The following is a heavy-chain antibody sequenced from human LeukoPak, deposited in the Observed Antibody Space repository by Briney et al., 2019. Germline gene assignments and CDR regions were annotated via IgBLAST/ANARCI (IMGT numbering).Heavy chain of an antibody. CDR2: IYYSGST. Sequence: SETLSLTCTVSGGSISSYYWSWIRQPPGKGLEWIGYIYYSGSTNYNPSLKSRVTISVDTSKNQFSLKLSSVTAAGTAVYYCARGVIAAAFRRGYFDYWGQGTLVTVSS. D-gene: IGHD6-13*01. J-gene: IGHJ4*02. CDR1: GGSISSYY. CDR3: ARGVIAAAFRRGYFDY. V-gene: IGHV4-59*01.